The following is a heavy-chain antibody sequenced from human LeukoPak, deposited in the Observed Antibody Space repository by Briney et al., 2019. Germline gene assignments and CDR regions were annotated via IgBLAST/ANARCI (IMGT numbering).Heavy chain of an antibody. V-gene: IGHV3-9*03. CDR3: AKALSGIAAAGGFDP. Sequence: PGGSLRFSCAASGFTFDDYAMHWVRQAPGKGLEWVSGISWNSGSIGYADSVKGRFTISRDNAKNSLYLQMNSLRAEDMALYYCAKALSGIAAAGGFDPWGQGTLVTVSS. CDR2: ISWNSGSI. CDR1: GFTFDDYA. J-gene: IGHJ5*02. D-gene: IGHD6-13*01.